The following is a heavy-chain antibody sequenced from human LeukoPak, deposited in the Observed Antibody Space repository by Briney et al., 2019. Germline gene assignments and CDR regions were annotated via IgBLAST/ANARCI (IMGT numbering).Heavy chain of an antibody. CDR2: ISAHNGNT. CDR1: GYIXTSYG. J-gene: IGHJ4*02. CDR3: ARDVIAGSGGPDY. D-gene: IGHD3-10*01. V-gene: IGHV1-18*01. Sequence: ASVKVSCKASGYIXTSYGISWVRQAPGQGLEWMGWISAHNGNTNYAQKFQGRVTMTTDTSTSTAYMELRSLRSDDTAVYYCARDVIAGSGGPDYWGQGTLVTVSS.